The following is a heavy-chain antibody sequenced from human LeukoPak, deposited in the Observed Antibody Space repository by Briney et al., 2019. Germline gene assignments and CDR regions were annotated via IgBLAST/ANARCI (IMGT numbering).Heavy chain of an antibody. D-gene: IGHD2-2*01. Sequence: PGGSLRLSCAASGFTFSSYAMSWVRQAPGKGLEWVSAISGSGGSTYYADSVKGRFTISRDNSKNTLYLQMNSLRAEDTAVYYCAKRYCSSTSCYNYYFDSWGQGTLVTVSS. V-gene: IGHV3-23*01. J-gene: IGHJ4*02. CDR1: GFTFSSYA. CDR3: AKRYCSSTSCYNYYFDS. CDR2: ISGSGGST.